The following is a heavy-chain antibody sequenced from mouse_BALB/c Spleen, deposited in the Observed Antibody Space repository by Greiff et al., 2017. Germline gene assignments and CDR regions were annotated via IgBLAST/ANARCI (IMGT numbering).Heavy chain of an antibody. V-gene: IGHV5-6-4*01. J-gene: IGHJ2*01. D-gene: IGHD2-1*01. CDR3: TNGNYDY. CDR1: GFTFSSYT. Sequence: EVHLVESGGGLVKPGGSLKLSCAASGFTFSSYTMSWVRQTPEKRLEWVATISSGGSYTYYPDSVKGRFTISRDNAKNTLYLQMSSLKSEDTAMYYCTNGNYDYWGQGTTLTVSS. CDR2: ISSGGSYT.